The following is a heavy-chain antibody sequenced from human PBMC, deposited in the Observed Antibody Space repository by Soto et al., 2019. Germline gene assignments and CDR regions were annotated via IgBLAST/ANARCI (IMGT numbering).Heavy chain of an antibody. CDR3: ARHGGSCSFDY. V-gene: IGHV4-59*08. J-gene: IGHJ4*02. Sequence: SETLSLTCTVSGGSISSYYWSWIRQPPGKGLEWIGYIYYSVSTNYNPSLKSRVTISVDTSKNQFSLKLSSVTAADTAVYYCARHGGSCSFDYWGQGTLVTVSS. D-gene: IGHD2-15*01. CDR2: IYYSVST. CDR1: GGSISSYY.